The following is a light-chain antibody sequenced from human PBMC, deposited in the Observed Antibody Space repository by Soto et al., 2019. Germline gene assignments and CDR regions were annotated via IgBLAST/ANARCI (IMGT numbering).Light chain of an antibody. CDR1: SSDVGGYNY. Sequence: QSALIQPASVSGSPGQTITISCTGTSSDVGGYNYLSWYQQHPGKAPKVMIYEVSNRPSGVSNRFSGSKSGNTASLTISGLQAEDEADYFCSSYTTSGTLVFGGGTKLTVL. CDR2: EVS. J-gene: IGLJ3*02. CDR3: SSYTTSGTLV. V-gene: IGLV2-14*01.